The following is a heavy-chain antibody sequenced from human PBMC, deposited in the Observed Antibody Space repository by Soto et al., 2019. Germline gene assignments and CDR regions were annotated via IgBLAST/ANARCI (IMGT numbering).Heavy chain of an antibody. CDR2: FDPEDGET. D-gene: IGHD3-3*01. CDR1: GYTLTELS. J-gene: IGHJ4*02. CDR3: ASSTLLRFLEWLGPTRLRHFDY. V-gene: IGHV1-24*01. Sequence: ASVKVSCKVSGYTLTELSMHWVRQAPGKGLEWMGGFDPEDGETIYAQKFQGRVTMTEDTSTDTAYMELSSLRSEDTAVYYCASSTLLRFLEWLGPTRLRHFDYWGQGTLVTVSS.